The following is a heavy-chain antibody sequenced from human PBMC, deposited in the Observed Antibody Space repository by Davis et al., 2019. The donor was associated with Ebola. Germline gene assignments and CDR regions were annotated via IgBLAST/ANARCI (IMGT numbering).Heavy chain of an antibody. CDR1: GFVFSSYV. V-gene: IGHV3-23*01. D-gene: IGHD6-19*01. J-gene: IGHJ3*01. CDR2: LGTSADT. Sequence: GESLKISCAASGFVFSSYVMSWVRRAPGKGLEWVSTLGTSADTYYADSVKGRFTISRDNSKNTLHLQMNSLRVEDTAMYYCAKDTSNVWFDVWGPGTMVTVSS. CDR3: AKDTSNVWFDV.